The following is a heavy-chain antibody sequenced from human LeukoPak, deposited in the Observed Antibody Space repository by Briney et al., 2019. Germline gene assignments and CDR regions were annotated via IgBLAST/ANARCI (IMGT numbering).Heavy chain of an antibody. D-gene: IGHD6-13*01. V-gene: IGHV3-30*18. CDR3: AKDYPIAAAGTGTVFDY. CDR1: GFTFSSYG. CDR2: ISYDGSNK. J-gene: IGHJ4*02. Sequence: GGSLRLSCAASGFTFSSYGMHWVHQAPGKGLEWVAVISYDGSNKYYADSVKGRFTISRDNSKNTLYLQMNSLRAEDTAVYYCAKDYPIAAAGTGTVFDYWGQGTLVTVSS.